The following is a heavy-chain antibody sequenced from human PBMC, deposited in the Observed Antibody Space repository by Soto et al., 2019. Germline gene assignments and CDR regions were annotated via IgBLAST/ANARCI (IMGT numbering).Heavy chain of an antibody. Sequence: GGSLRLSCAASGLDVNYNFMSWVRQAPGQGLEWISVIYTGDSTYYADSVKGRFTISHDNSKNTLYLQVGGLRKNDTGVYYCARGSQTPSYPLDSWGQGTLVTVSS. J-gene: IGHJ4*02. CDR1: GLDVNYNF. D-gene: IGHD3-16*02. CDR2: IYTGDST. CDR3: ARGSQTPSYPLDS. V-gene: IGHV3-53*01.